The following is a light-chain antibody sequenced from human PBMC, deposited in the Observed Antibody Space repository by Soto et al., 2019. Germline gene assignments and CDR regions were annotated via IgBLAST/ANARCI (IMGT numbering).Light chain of an antibody. CDR3: AAWDDSLNGRYV. J-gene: IGLJ1*01. V-gene: IGLV1-44*01. Sequence: QAVVTQPPSASGTPGQRVTISCSGSSSNIGTYTVNWYQHLPGTAPKLLIYSNNQRPSGVPDRFSGSKSGTSASLAISGLQSEDEADYYCAAWDDSLNGRYVFGTGTKLTVL. CDR1: SSNIGTYT. CDR2: SNN.